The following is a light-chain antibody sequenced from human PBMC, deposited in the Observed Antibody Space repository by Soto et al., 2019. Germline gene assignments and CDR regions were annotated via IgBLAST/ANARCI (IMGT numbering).Light chain of an antibody. CDR2: GAS. CDR1: QIYSSNY. Sequence: LVLTQSPGTLSLSPGDVATLSCRASSQIYSSNYLAWYQQKPGQAPRLLIYGASNRATGIPDRFTGSGSATDFTLPISRRVPEDSAVYYYQLRKMFGQGTRVEIK. CDR3: QLRKM. V-gene: IGKV3-20*01. J-gene: IGKJ1*01.